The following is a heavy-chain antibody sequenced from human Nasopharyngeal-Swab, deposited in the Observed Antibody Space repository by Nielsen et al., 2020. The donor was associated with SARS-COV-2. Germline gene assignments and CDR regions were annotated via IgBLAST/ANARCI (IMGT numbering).Heavy chain of an antibody. J-gene: IGHJ4*02. CDR1: GFTFKTYA. CDR3: AKTNSGSYCN. Sequence: GVLKISCAASGFTFKTYAMTWVRQAPGKGLEWVSVISGSGGSTYYTDSVKGRFTISRDNSKSTLYLQMNSLRAEDTAVYYCAKTNSGSYCNWGQGTLVTVSS. D-gene: IGHD3-10*01. V-gene: IGHV3-23*01. CDR2: ISGSGGST.